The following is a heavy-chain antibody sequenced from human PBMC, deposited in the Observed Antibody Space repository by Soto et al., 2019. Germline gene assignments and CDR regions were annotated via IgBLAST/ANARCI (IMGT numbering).Heavy chain of an antibody. CDR3: AKGVVREPAYFDD. CDR2: ISYDGRNE. D-gene: IGHD3-10*01. CDR1: GFTFSAFA. J-gene: IGHJ4*02. V-gene: IGHV3-30*18. Sequence: QVPMVESGGGLAQPGGSLRLSCAVSGFTFSAFAMYWVRQAPGKGLEWVALISYDGRNEDYAESVRGRFTISRDNSKNTLSLDMNSLSAEDSAVYFCAKGVVREPAYFDDWGQGTLVTVSS.